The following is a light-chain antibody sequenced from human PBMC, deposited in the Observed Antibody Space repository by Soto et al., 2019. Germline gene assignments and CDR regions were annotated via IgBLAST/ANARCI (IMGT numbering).Light chain of an antibody. J-gene: IGLJ2*01. CDR3: AAWDDSLNGVV. Sequence: QSALTQPASVSGSPGQSITISCTGTSSDVGGYNYVSWYQQHPGKAPKLLIYSNNQRPSGVPDRFSGSKSGTSASLAISGLQSEDEADYYCAAWDDSLNGVVFGGGTKVTVL. V-gene: IGLV2-14*01. CDR2: SNN. CDR1: SSDVGGYNY.